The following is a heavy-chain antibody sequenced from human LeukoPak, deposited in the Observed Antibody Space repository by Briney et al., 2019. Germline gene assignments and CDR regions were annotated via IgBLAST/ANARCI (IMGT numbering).Heavy chain of an antibody. V-gene: IGHV5-51*01. CDR1: GYRFTTYW. J-gene: IGHJ4*02. CDR2: IYPGDSDT. Sequence: GESLKISCRASGYRFTTYWIAWVRQLPGKGLEWMGIIYPGDSDTRYRPSFEGQVTISADKSITTAYLQWSSLKASDTAMYYCARQITDQSSGYDSIDYWGQGTLVTVSS. CDR3: ARQITDQSSGYDSIDY. D-gene: IGHD5-12*01.